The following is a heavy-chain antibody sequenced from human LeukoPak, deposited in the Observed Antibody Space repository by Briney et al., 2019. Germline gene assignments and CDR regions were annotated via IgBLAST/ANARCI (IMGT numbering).Heavy chain of an antibody. D-gene: IGHD5-24*01. J-gene: IGHJ4*02. Sequence: GGSLRLSCAASGFTISSYAMSWIRQAPGKGLEWVSAISGSGGSTYYADSVKGRFTISRDNSKNTPYLQMNSLRAEDTAVYYCAKGRDGYRGYYFDYWGQGTLVTVSS. CDR3: AKGRDGYRGYYFDY. CDR1: GFTISSYA. CDR2: ISGSGGST. V-gene: IGHV3-23*01.